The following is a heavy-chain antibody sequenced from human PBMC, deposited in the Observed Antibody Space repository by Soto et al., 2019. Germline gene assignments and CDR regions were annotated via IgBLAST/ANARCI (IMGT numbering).Heavy chain of an antibody. CDR1: GGTFSSYT. D-gene: IGHD5-18*01. J-gene: IGHJ2*01. CDR3: ARSGGYSYGYGL. V-gene: IGHV1-69*02. CDR2: IIPILGIA. Sequence: QVQLVQSGAEVQKPGSSVKVSCKASGGTFSSYTISWVRQAPGQGLEWMGRIIPILGIANYAQKFQGRVTITADKSTSTAYMELSSLRSEDTAVYYCARSGGYSYGYGLWGRGTLVTVSS.